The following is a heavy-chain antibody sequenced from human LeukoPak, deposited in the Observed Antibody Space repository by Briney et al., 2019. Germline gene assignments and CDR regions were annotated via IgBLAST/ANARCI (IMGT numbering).Heavy chain of an antibody. CDR2: IIPIFGTA. CDR3: AREGPLTTADAFDI. D-gene: IGHD4-17*01. Sequence: SVKVSCKASGGTFSSYAISWVRQAPGQGLEWMGGIIPIFGTANYAQKFQGRVTITADESTSTAYMELSSLRSEDTAVYYCAREGPLTTADAFDIWGQGTMVTVSS. J-gene: IGHJ3*02. CDR1: GGTFSSYA. V-gene: IGHV1-69*13.